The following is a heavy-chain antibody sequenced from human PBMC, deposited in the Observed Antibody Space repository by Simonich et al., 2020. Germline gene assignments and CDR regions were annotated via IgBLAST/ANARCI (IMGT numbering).Heavy chain of an antibody. D-gene: IGHD2-15*01. CDR3: ARASRGTWWYYYFDY. J-gene: IGHJ4*02. CDR2: ISAYNGNT. CDR1: GYTFTSYV. V-gene: IGHV1-18*01. Sequence: QVQLVQSGAEGKKPGASVKVSCKASGYTFTSYVISWVRQAPGQGLEWMEGISAYNGNTTNAQKRQGRVTMTTDTATGTAYMELRSLRSDDTAVYYCARASRGTWWYYYFDYWGQGTLVTVSS.